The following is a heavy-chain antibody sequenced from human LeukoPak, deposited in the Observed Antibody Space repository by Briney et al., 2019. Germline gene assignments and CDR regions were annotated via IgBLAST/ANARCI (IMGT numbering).Heavy chain of an antibody. CDR2: ISGYNGDT. CDR3: ARLRSGYYDILTGYSIYYYYYGMDV. J-gene: IGHJ6*02. CDR1: GYTFTNYG. D-gene: IGHD3-9*01. Sequence: GASVKVSCKASGYTFTNYGISWVRQAPGQGLEWMGWISGYNGDTNYAQKLQDRVTMTTDTSTSTAYMELSSLRSEDTAVYYCARLRSGYYDILTGYSIYYYYYGMDVWGQGTTVTVSS. V-gene: IGHV1-18*01.